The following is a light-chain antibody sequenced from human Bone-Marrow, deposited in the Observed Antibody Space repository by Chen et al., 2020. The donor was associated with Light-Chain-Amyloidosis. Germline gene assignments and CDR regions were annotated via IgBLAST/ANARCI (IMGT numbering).Light chain of an antibody. CDR1: DLPTKY. V-gene: IGLV3-25*03. CDR3: QSADSSGTYEVI. J-gene: IGLJ2*01. Sequence: SYELTQPPSVSASPGQTARITCSGADLPTKYAYWYQQKPGQPTVLVIYRDTKRPSGISELFTGASSVTTATLTIIGVQAEDEAGYHCQSADSSGTYEVIFGGGTKLTVL. CDR2: RDT.